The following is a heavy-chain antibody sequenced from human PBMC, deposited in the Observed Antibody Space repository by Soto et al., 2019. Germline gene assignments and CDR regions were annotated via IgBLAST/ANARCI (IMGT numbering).Heavy chain of an antibody. Sequence: AASVKVSCKASGYTFTSYGISWVRQAPGQGLEWMGWISAYNGNTNYAQKLQGRVTMTTDTSTSTAYMELRSLRSDDTAVYYCARTELYYDSSGYYPFDYWGQGTLVTVSS. CDR3: ARTELYYDSSGYYPFDY. CDR2: ISAYNGNT. V-gene: IGHV1-18*04. CDR1: GYTFTSYG. D-gene: IGHD3-22*01. J-gene: IGHJ4*02.